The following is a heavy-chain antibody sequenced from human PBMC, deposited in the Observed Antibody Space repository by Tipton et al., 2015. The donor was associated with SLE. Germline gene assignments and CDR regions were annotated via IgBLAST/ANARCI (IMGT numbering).Heavy chain of an antibody. V-gene: IGHV4-39*07. CDR2: SYYRGST. J-gene: IGHJ2*01. Sequence: TLSLTCTVSGGSVSRSGYYWGWIRQPPGERLEWIGTSYYRGSTHYNPSLKSRVTISEDTSKNHFSLKLISVTAADTAVYYCAREFLNPVTTVHYYFDLWGRGTLVTVSS. CDR1: GGSVSRSGYY. CDR3: AREFLNPVTTVHYYFDL. D-gene: IGHD4-11*01.